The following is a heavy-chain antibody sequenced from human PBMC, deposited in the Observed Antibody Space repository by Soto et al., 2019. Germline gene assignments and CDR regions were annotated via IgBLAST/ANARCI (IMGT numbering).Heavy chain of an antibody. CDR2: MNPNSGNT. Sequence: VASVKVSCKASGYTFTSYDINWVRQATGQGLEWMGWMNPNSGNTGYAQKFQGRVTMTRNTSISTAYMELSSLRSEDTAVYYCARGPRRAQWLVLKKNNWFDPWGQGTLVTVSS. J-gene: IGHJ5*02. CDR1: GYTFTSYD. D-gene: IGHD6-19*01. CDR3: ARGPRRAQWLVLKKNNWFDP. V-gene: IGHV1-8*01.